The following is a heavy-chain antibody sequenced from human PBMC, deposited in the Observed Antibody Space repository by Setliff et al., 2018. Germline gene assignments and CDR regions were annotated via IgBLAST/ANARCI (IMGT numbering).Heavy chain of an antibody. V-gene: IGHV3-30*02. J-gene: IGHJ6*02. CDR2: IRYDGSNK. CDR3: AKDRRSSSGLAVPYYYYGMDV. CDR1: GFTFGDYA. D-gene: IGHD3-22*01. Sequence: PGGSLRLSCTAPGFTFGDYAMSWVRQAPGKGLEWVAFIRYDGSNKYYADSVKGRFTISRDNSKNTLYLQMNSLRAEDTAVYYCAKDRRSSSGLAVPYYYYGMDVWGQGTTVTVSS.